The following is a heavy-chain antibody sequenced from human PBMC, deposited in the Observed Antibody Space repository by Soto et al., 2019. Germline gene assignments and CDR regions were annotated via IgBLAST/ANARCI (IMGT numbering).Heavy chain of an antibody. CDR2: INPASGST. CDR3: ARDLAAGDH. J-gene: IGHJ4*02. D-gene: IGHD6-13*01. V-gene: IGHV1-46*01. CDR1: GYTFTHYY. Sequence: QVPLVQSGAEVKKPGASVKLSCRTSGYTFTHYYIHWVRQAPGQGLEWLAIINPASGSTNYAQDFQGRVTLTMDTSTTTVYMELSGLRAEDTAIFYCARDLAAGDHWGQGTLVTVYS.